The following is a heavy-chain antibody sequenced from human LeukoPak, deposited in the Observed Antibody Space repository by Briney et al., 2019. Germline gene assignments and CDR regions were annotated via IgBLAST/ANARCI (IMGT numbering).Heavy chain of an antibody. J-gene: IGHJ6*02. CDR3: ARAKIIYSITHMDV. V-gene: IGHV3-30*03. CDR2: MSHDGGIE. D-gene: IGHD5-12*01. Sequence: QTGGSLRLSCVASGFTLSMYGMHWVRQAPGKGLEWVAVMSHDGGIEKYAGSVKGRFTISRGNSRETLFLQMNSLRSDDTAVYYCARAKIIYSITHMDVWGQGTTVTVSS. CDR1: GFTLSMYG.